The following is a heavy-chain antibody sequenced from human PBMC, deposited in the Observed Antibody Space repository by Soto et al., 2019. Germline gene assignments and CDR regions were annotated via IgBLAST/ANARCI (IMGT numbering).Heavy chain of an antibody. D-gene: IGHD3-22*01. J-gene: IGHJ4*02. CDR2: TNPGNGNT. V-gene: IGHV1-3*01. CDR3: ARSSRSGYYALSY. Sequence: GASVKVSCKASGYTFTSYAMHWVRQAPGQRLEWMGWTNPGNGNTKYSQKFQDRVTMTRDTSTSTAYMELRSLRSDDTAVYYCARSSRSGYYALSYWGQGTLVTVSS. CDR1: GYTFTSYA.